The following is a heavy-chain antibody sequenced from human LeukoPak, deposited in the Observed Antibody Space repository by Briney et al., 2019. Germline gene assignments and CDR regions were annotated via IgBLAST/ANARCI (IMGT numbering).Heavy chain of an antibody. CDR2: IYADGWT. V-gene: IGHV3-53*01. CDR1: GFSVSNSY. CDR3: ARQVRGDGRVGFDP. D-gene: IGHD2-21*02. Sequence: GGSLRLSCAASGFSVSNSYMSWVRQAPGKGLEWVSVIYADGWTSYADSVKGRFTISRDNSKNTLNLQMDSLRAEDTAVYYCARQVRGDGRVGFDPWGQGTLVTVSS. J-gene: IGHJ5*02.